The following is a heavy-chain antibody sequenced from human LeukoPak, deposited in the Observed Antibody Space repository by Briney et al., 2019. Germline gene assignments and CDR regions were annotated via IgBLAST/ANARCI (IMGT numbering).Heavy chain of an antibody. J-gene: IGHJ5*01. CDR2: IYPGDSGT. CDR1: GYIFTSYW. D-gene: IGHD1-26*01. Sequence: GESLKISCKASGYIFTSYWIGWVRPMSGKGLEWMGIIYPGDSGTRYSPSFQGQVTISADKSISTAYLQWSSLKASDTAMYYCARQGPSELLGNTNWFDSWGQGTLVTVSS. V-gene: IGHV5-51*01. CDR3: ARQGPSELLGNTNWFDS.